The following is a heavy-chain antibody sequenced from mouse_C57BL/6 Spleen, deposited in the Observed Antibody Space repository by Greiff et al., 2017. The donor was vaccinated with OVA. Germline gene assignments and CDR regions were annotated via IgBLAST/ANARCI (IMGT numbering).Heavy chain of an antibody. Sequence: DVQLVESGGGLVKPGGSLKLSCAASGFTFSDYGMHWVRQAPEKGLEWVAYISSGSSTIYYADTVKGRFTISRDNAKNTLFLQMTSLRSEDTAMYYCSITTVVRYAMDYWGQGTSVTVSS. CDR1: GFTFSDYG. V-gene: IGHV5-17*01. D-gene: IGHD1-1*01. CDR2: ISSGSSTI. CDR3: SITTVVRYAMDY. J-gene: IGHJ4*01.